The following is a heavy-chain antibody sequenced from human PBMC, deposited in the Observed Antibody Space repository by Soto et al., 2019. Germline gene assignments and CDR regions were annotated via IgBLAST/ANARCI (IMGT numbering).Heavy chain of an antibody. CDR2: MNPDGSTR. J-gene: IGHJ4*02. D-gene: IGHD3-10*01. V-gene: IGHV3-74*01. CDR1: GFTFSSNW. CDR3: ARGGNAGSGQYYLEDN. Sequence: EVQLVESGGDLVQPGGSLRLSCEASGFTFSSNWMHWVRQAPGKGLVWVSRMNPDGSTRGYADSVKGRFTISRDNARNTLFLQMHSLRAEDTAVYYCARGGNAGSGQYYLEDNWGQGTLVTVSS.